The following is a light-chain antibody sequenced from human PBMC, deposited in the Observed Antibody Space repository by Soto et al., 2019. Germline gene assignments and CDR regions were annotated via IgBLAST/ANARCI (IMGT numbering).Light chain of an antibody. V-gene: IGKV1-39*01. Sequence: IQLTQSPSSLSACVGDRVTIACRASQGISSALAWYQQTPGKAPKLLIYAASSLQDGVPARFSGSGSGTDFTLTISSLQPEDFATYYCQQSDSSPTFGQGTKVDI. CDR3: QQSDSSPT. CDR2: AAS. J-gene: IGKJ2*01. CDR1: QGISSA.